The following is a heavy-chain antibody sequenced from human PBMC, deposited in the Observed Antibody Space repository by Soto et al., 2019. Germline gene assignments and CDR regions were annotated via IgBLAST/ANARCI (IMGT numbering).Heavy chain of an antibody. J-gene: IGHJ4*02. V-gene: IGHV1-46*01. D-gene: IGHD3-22*01. Sequence: ASVKVSCKASGYTFTSYYMHWVRQAPGQGLEWMGIINPSGGSTSYAQKFQGRVTMTRDTSTSTVYMELSSLRSEDTAVYYCARGPTPYYYDSSGYSYWGQGTLVTVSS. CDR3: ARGPTPYYYDSSGYSY. CDR1: GYTFTSYY. CDR2: INPSGGST.